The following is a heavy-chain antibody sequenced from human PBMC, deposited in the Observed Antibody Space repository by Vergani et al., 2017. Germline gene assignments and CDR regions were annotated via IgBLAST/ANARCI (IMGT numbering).Heavy chain of an antibody. D-gene: IGHD3-9*01. CDR3: VHRLGYFDWDGAFDA. CDR1: GFSLTTGGEG. V-gene: IGHV2-5*01. CDR2: VYWNDDE. Sequence: QITLRESGPTLVEPTQTLTLTCTFSGFSLTTGGEGVGWIRQPPGRALEWLAFVYWNDDERYSPSLKSRVTITKDTSKNEVILTMATMDPVDTATYYCVHRLGYFDWDGAFDAWGPGTMVTVSS. J-gene: IGHJ3*01.